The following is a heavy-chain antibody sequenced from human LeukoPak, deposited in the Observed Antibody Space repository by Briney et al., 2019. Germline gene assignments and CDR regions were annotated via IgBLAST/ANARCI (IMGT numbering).Heavy chain of an antibody. D-gene: IGHD2-2*01. Sequence: SETLSLTCTVSGGSISSYYWNWIRQPAGKGLEWIGRIYTSGSTNYNPSLKSRVTMSVDTSKNQFSLKLNSVTTADTAVYYCVRLGCSGTSCYGYSYYYMDVWGKGTTVTVSS. CDR1: GGSISSYY. CDR3: VRLGCSGTSCYGYSYYYMDV. J-gene: IGHJ6*03. CDR2: IYTSGST. V-gene: IGHV4-4*07.